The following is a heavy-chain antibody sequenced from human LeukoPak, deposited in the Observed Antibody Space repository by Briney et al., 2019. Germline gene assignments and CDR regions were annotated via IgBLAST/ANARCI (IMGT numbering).Heavy chain of an antibody. CDR3: AHIHCSSTSCYVSYFDY. CDR2: LYWDDDK. J-gene: IGHJ4*02. CDR1: GFSLSTSGVG. D-gene: IGHD2-2*01. V-gene: IGHV2-5*02. Sequence: SGPTLVKPTPPLTLTCTFSGFSLSTSGVGVGWIRQPPGKALGWLALLYWDDDKRYSPSLKSRLTITYDNSKTQVVLHITNMDPVDTATYYCAHIHCSSTSCYVSYFDYWGQGTLVTVS.